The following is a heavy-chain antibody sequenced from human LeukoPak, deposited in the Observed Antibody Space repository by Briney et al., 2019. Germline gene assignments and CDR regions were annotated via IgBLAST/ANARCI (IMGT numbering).Heavy chain of an antibody. Sequence: SVKVSCKASGGTFSSYAISWVRQAPGQGLEWMGGIIPIFGTANYAQRFQGRVTITADESTSTAYMELSSLRSEDTAVYYCASQYYDYVWGSYRLYYFDYWGQGTLVTVSS. CDR2: IIPIFGTA. V-gene: IGHV1-69*13. D-gene: IGHD3-16*02. CDR1: GGTFSSYA. CDR3: ASQYYDYVWGSYRLYYFDY. J-gene: IGHJ4*02.